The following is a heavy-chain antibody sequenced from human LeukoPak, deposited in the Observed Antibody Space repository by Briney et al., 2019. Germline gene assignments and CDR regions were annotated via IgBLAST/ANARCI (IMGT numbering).Heavy chain of an antibody. CDR2: ISAYNGNT. CDR3: ARVSGGNRYAVHYYYGVDV. D-gene: IGHD2-8*01. CDR1: GYTFTSYG. J-gene: IGHJ6*02. V-gene: IGHV1-18*01. Sequence: ASVKVSCKASGYTFTSYGISWVRQAPGQGLEWMGWISAYNGNTDYAQKLQGRVTMTTDTSTSTAYMELRSLRSDDTAVYYCARVSGGNRYAVHYYYGVDVWGQGTTVTVSS.